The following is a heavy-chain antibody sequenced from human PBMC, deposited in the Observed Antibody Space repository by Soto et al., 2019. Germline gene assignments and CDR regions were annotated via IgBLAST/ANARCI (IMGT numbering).Heavy chain of an antibody. CDR2: ISYDGSNK. CDR3: AKDNAPADNVYCTNGVCSPYYYYGMDV. Sequence: GGSLRLSCAASGFTFSSYGMHWVRQAPGKGLEWVAVISYDGSNKYYADSVKGRFTISRDNSKNTLYLQMNSLRAEDTAVYYCAKDNAPADNVYCTNGVCSPYYYYGMDVWGQGTTVTVSS. V-gene: IGHV3-30*18. D-gene: IGHD2-8*01. CDR1: GFTFSSYG. J-gene: IGHJ6*02.